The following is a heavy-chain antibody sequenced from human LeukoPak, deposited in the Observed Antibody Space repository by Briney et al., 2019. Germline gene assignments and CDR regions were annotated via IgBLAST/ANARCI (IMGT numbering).Heavy chain of an antibody. CDR1: GYTFTSYY. CDR2: INPSGGST. Sequence: ASVKVSCKASGYTFTSYYMHWVRQPPGQGLEWMGIINPSGGSTSYAQKFQGRVTMTRDTSTSTVYMELSSLRSEDTAVYYCARDGQAGGLDVWGKGTTVTVSS. CDR3: ARDGQAGGLDV. V-gene: IGHV1-46*01. J-gene: IGHJ6*04.